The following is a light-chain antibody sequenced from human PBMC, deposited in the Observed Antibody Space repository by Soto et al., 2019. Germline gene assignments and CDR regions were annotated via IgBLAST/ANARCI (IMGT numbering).Light chain of an antibody. CDR2: DAS. V-gene: IGKV3-11*01. CDR1: QSVSSY. CDR3: QQRSNWPPT. J-gene: IGKJ4*01. Sequence: IVLNQSPATLSFSPGGRAPLSCRARQSVSSYLAWYQQKPGQAPRLLNYDASNRATGIPARFSGSGSGTDFTLTISSLEPEDFAVYYCQQRSNWPPTFGGGTKVEIK.